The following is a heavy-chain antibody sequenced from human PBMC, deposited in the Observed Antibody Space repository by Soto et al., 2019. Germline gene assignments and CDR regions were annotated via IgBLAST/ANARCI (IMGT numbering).Heavy chain of an antibody. J-gene: IGHJ4*02. CDR3: ARWRLALFDY. CDR1: GFTFSSYA. Sequence: QVQLVESGGGVVQPGRSLRLSCAASGFTFSSYAMHWVRQAPGKGLEWVAVISYDGSNKYYADSVKGRFTISRDNSKNTLYLQMNSLRAEDTAVYYCARWRLALFDYWGQGTLVTVSS. CDR2: ISYDGSNK. D-gene: IGHD6-19*01. V-gene: IGHV3-30-3*01.